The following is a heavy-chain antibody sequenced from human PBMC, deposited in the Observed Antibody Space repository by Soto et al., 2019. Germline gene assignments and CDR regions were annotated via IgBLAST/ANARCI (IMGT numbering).Heavy chain of an antibody. CDR1: GGSISSYY. Sequence: QVQLQESGPGLVKPSETLSLTCTVSGGSISSYYWSWIRQPPGKGLEWIGYIYKNGSTNYHPSLTSRVTILVDTSKNQFSLKLSSVTAADTAVYFCARELQRGSRDWFDPWGQGTLVTVSS. V-gene: IGHV4-59*01. CDR3: ARELQRGSRDWFDP. D-gene: IGHD2-15*01. CDR2: IYKNGST. J-gene: IGHJ5*02.